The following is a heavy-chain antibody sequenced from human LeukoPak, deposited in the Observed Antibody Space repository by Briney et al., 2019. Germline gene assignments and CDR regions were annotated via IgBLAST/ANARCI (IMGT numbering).Heavy chain of an antibody. Sequence: KPSETLSLPCTVSGGFIRSSTYFWGWIRQPPGEGLEWIGTIYYSGTTYYDPSLEGRVTISVDTSKNQFSLKLSSVTAADTAVYYCARRGYFDSSGYLFWGQGTLVTVSS. CDR1: GGFIRSSTYF. J-gene: IGHJ4*02. CDR2: IYYSGTT. CDR3: ARRGYFDSSGYLF. D-gene: IGHD3-22*01. V-gene: IGHV4-39*01.